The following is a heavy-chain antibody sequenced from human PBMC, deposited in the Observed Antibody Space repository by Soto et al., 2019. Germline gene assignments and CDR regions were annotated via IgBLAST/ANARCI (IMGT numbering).Heavy chain of an antibody. CDR2: IYYSGST. CDR1: GGSISSGDYY. J-gene: IGHJ4*02. Sequence: SETLSLTCTVSGGSISSGDYYWSWIRQPPGKGLEWIGYIYYSGSTYYNPSLKSRVTISVDTSKNQFSLKLSSVTAADTAVYYCARTRDYGDYGGYFDYWGQGTLVTVS. CDR3: ARTRDYGDYGGYFDY. V-gene: IGHV4-30-4*01. D-gene: IGHD4-17*01.